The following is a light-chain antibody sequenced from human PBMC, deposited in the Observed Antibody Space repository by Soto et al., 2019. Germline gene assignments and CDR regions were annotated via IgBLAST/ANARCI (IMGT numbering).Light chain of an antibody. Sequence: DIPMTQSPSTLSASVGDRVTITCRASQSISSWLAWYQQKPGKAPKLLIYDASNLGSGVPSRCSGSGSGTEFTRTISSLQPDDFPTYYCHQYNSYAWAFGQGNKVEIK. CDR3: HQYNSYAWA. CDR1: QSISSW. J-gene: IGKJ1*01. CDR2: DAS. V-gene: IGKV1-5*01.